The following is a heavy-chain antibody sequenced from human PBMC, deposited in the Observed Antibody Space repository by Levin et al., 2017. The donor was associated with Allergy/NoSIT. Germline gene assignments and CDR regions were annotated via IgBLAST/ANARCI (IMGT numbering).Heavy chain of an antibody. J-gene: IGHJ4*02. V-gene: IGHV4-59*08. CDR3: ARHHPSTTMWSVGGFDY. CDR2: IYYSGNT. Sequence: NSGGSLRLSCSVSGGSMISKYWSWIRQPPGKGLEWIGYIYYSGNTNYSPSLESRVAISVDTSKNQFSLRVNSVTAADTAVYYCARHHPSTTMWSVGGFDYWGQGILVTVSS. D-gene: IGHD5/OR15-5a*01. CDR1: GGSMISKY.